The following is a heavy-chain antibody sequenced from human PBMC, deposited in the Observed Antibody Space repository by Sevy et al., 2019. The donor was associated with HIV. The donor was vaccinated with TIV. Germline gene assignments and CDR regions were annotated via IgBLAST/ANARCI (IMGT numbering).Heavy chain of an antibody. CDR2: IFYSGST. Sequence: SETLSLTCTVSGGSVGNDDYYWSWIRQPPGKGLEWIGYIFYSGSTSYNPSLKSRGSISVDTSKNHFSLRLRSVTAADTAVYYCARGVASSGAYKFDYWGPGTLVTVSS. V-gene: IGHV4-30-4*01. CDR1: GGSVGNDDYY. CDR3: ARGVASSGAYKFDY. D-gene: IGHD6-13*01. J-gene: IGHJ4*02.